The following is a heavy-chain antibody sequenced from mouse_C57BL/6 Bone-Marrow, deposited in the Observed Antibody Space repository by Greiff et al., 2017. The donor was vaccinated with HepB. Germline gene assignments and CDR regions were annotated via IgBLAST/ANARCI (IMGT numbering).Heavy chain of an antibody. V-gene: IGHV1-63*01. CDR1: GYTFTNYW. J-gene: IGHJ4*01. Sequence: VKLVESGAELVRPGPSVKMSCKASGYTFTNYWIGWAKQRPGHGLEWIGDIYPGGGYTNYNEKFKGKATLTADKSSSTAYMQFSSLTSEDSAIYYCARGGYDYDWAMDYWGQGTSVTVSS. D-gene: IGHD2-4*01. CDR3: ARGGYDYDWAMDY. CDR2: IYPGGGYT.